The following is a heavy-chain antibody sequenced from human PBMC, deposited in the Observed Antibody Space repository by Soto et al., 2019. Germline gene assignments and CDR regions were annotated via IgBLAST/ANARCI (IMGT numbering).Heavy chain of an antibody. J-gene: IGHJ3*02. CDR2: IWYDGSNK. V-gene: IGHV3-33*01. CDR3: ARDKGTHIAAAGKGSSGCAFDI. Sequence: GGSLRLSCAASGFTFSSYGMHWVRQAPGKGLEWVAVIWYDGSNKYYADSVKGRFTISRDNSKNTLYLQMNSLRAEDTAVYYCARDKGTHIAAAGKGSSGCAFDIWGQGTMVTVSS. D-gene: IGHD6-13*01. CDR1: GFTFSSYG.